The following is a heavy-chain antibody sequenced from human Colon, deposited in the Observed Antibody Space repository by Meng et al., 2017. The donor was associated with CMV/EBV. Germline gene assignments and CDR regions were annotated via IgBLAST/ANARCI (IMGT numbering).Heavy chain of an antibody. CDR2: IDANSGGT. J-gene: IGHJ4*02. V-gene: IGHV1-2*02. Sequence: QGQLGQSGGEVKEAGASVKVSCKASGFTFTGHYMHWVRQAPGQGLEWMGWIDANSGGTNYAQKFQGRLTMTRDTSISTVYMELNRLRSDDTAVYFCARDGISGVFFFDYWGQGTLVTVSS. D-gene: IGHD2-8*02. CDR1: GFTFTGHY. CDR3: ARDGISGVFFFDY.